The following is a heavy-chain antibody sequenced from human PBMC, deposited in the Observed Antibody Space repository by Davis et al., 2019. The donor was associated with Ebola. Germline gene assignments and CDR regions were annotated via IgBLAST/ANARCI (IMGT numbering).Heavy chain of an antibody. V-gene: IGHV3-11*01. CDR1: GFTFSDYY. CDR3: ARRVWYYGMDV. CDR2: ISSSGSTI. Sequence: GESLKISCAASGFTFSDYYMSWTRQAPGKGLEWVSYISSSGSTIYYADSVKGRFTISRDNAKNSLYLQMNSLRAEDTAVYYCARRVWYYGMDVWGQGTTVTVSS. J-gene: IGHJ6*02.